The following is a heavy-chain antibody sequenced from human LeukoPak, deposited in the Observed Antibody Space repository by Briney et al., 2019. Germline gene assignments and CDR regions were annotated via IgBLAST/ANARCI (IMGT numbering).Heavy chain of an antibody. CDR1: GFTVSRKY. D-gene: IGHD3/OR15-3a*01. V-gene: IGHV3-66*01. J-gene: IGHJ4*02. CDR2: LYSDGTT. CDR3: ARTTGRDVRDWPFFDF. Sequence: PGGSLRLSCVASGFTVSRKYMSWVRQAPGKGLEWVSLLYSDGTTRYADSVKGSFTISRDNSENTLYLQMNTLSAEDTAVYFCARTTGRDVRDWPFFDFWGQGTLVTVSS.